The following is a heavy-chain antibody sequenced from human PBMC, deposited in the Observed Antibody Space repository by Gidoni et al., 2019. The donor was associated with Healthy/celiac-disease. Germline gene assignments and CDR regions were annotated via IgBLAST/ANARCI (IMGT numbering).Heavy chain of an antibody. CDR3: AKARIRGSSSWYFGDYFDY. CDR2: ISGSGGST. CDR1: GFTFSSYA. D-gene: IGHD6-13*01. J-gene: IGHJ4*02. Sequence: EVQLLESGGGLVQPGGSLRLSCAASGFTFSSYAMRWVRQAPGKGLEWVSAISGSGGSTYYADSVKGRFTISRDNSKNTLYLQMNSLRAEDTAVYYCAKARIRGSSSWYFGDYFDYWGQGTLVTVSS. V-gene: IGHV3-23*01.